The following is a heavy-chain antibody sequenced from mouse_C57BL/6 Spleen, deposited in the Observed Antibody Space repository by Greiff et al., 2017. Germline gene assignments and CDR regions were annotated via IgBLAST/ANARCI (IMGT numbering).Heavy chain of an antibody. CDR1: GYTFTSYW. J-gene: IGHJ4*01. Sequence: QVQLQQPGAELVKPGASVKMSCKASGYTFTSYWITWVKQRPGQGLEWIGDIYPGSGSTNYNEKFKSKATLTVDTSSSTAYMQLSSLTSEDSAVYYCARRYGGTYGAMGYWGQGTSVTVSS. CDR2: IYPGSGST. V-gene: IGHV1-55*01. CDR3: ARRYGGTYGAMGY. D-gene: IGHD1-1*02.